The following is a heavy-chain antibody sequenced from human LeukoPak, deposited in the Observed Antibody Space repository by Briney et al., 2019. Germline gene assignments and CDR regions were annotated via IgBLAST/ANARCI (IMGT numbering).Heavy chain of an antibody. CDR2: ISSSSKYI. CDR3: ARVPGAYCGGDCLNWFDP. Sequence: GGSLRLSCAASGFTFSSYSMNWVRQAPGKGLEWVSSISSSSKYIYYADSVKGRFTISRDNAKNSLYLQMNSLRAEDTAVYYCARVPGAYCGGDCLNWFDPWGQGTLVTVSS. V-gene: IGHV3-21*01. J-gene: IGHJ5*02. D-gene: IGHD2-21*02. CDR1: GFTFSSYS.